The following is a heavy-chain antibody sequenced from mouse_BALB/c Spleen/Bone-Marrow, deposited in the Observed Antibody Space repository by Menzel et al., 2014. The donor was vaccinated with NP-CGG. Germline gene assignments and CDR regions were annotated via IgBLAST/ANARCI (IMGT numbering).Heavy chain of an antibody. J-gene: IGHJ2*01. CDR3: ARFPYDYGGGDY. CDR1: GFNIKDTY. Sequence: EVQLQQSGAELVKPGASVKLSCTAFGFNIKDTYMHWVKQRPEQGLEWIGRIDPANGNTKYDPKFQGKATITADTSSNTAYLQFSSLTSEDTAVYYCARFPYDYGGGDYWGQGTTLTVST. CDR2: IDPANGNT. V-gene: IGHV14-3*02. D-gene: IGHD2-4*01.